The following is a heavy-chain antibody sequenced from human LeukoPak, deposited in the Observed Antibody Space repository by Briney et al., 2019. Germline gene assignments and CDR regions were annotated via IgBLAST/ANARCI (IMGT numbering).Heavy chain of an antibody. Sequence: GGSLRLSCAASGFTFSSYSMNWVRQAPGKGLEWVSSISSGGSYIYYADSVKGRFTISRDNAKNSLYLEMNSLRAEDTAVYYCAGGRDGYNFQFDYWGQGTLVTVSS. CDR3: AGGRDGYNFQFDY. CDR2: ISSGGSYI. D-gene: IGHD5-12*01. J-gene: IGHJ4*02. V-gene: IGHV3-21*01. CDR1: GFTFSSYS.